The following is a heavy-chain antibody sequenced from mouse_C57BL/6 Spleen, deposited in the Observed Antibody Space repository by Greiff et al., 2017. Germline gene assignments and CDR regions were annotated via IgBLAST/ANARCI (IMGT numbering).Heavy chain of an antibody. Sequence: VHVKQSGPELVKPGASVKMSCKASGYTFTDYNMHWVKQSHGKSLEWIGYINPNNGGTSYNQKFKGKATLTVNKSSSQAYMELRSLTSEDSAVYYCASPNWAWFAYWGQGTLVTVSA. CDR2: INPNNGGT. CDR1: GYTFTDYN. J-gene: IGHJ3*01. V-gene: IGHV1-22*01. CDR3: ASPNWAWFAY. D-gene: IGHD4-1*01.